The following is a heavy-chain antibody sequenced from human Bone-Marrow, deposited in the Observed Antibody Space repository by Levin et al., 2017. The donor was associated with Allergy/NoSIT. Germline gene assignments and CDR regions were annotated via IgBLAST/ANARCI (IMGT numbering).Heavy chain of an antibody. CDR1: GFTFSSYG. CDR2: ISYDGSNK. Sequence: SGESLKISCAASGFTFSSYGMHWVRQAPGKGLEWVVVISYDGSNKYYADSVKGRFTISRDNSKNTLYLQMNSLRAEDTAVYYCAKDSDDSSDYYRYYYYYYGMDVWGQGTTVTVSS. J-gene: IGHJ6*02. D-gene: IGHD3-22*01. CDR3: AKDSDDSSDYYRYYYYYYGMDV. V-gene: IGHV3-30*18.